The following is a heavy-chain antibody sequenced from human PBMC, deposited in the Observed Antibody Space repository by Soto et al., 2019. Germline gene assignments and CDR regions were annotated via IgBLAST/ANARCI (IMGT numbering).Heavy chain of an antibody. J-gene: IGHJ4*02. CDR1: GGTFSSYA. CDR2: IIPIFGTA. Sequence: QVQLVQSGAEVKKPGSSVKVSCKASGGTFSSYAISWVRQAPGQGLEWMGGIIPIFGTANYAQKFQGRVTMTADESTGPAYMELSSLRSEDTAVYYCAGGIGAAGTPSFDYWGQGTLVTVSS. D-gene: IGHD6-13*01. V-gene: IGHV1-69*12. CDR3: AGGIGAAGTPSFDY.